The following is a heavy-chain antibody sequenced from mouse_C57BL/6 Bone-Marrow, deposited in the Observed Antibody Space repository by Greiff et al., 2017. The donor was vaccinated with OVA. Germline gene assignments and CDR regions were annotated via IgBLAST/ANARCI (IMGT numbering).Heavy chain of an antibody. CDR3: ARHEDGYYASYFDY. CDR2: IYPGDGDT. Sequence: VQLQESGPELVKPGASVKLSCKASGYAFSSSWMNWVKQRPGKGLEWIGRIYPGDGDTNYNGKFKGKATLTADKSSSTAYMQLSSLTSEDSAVYFCARHEDGYYASYFDYGGQGTTLTVSA. CDR1: GYAFSSSW. D-gene: IGHD2-3*01. V-gene: IGHV1-82*01. J-gene: IGHJ2*01.